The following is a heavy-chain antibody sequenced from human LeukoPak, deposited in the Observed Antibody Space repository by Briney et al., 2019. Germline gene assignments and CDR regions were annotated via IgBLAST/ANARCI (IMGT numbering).Heavy chain of an antibody. CDR3: ARRNEYSSSGFDY. Sequence: SETLSLTCTVSGGSISSSSYYWGWIRQPPGKGLEWIGSIYHSGSTYYNPSIKSRVTISVDTSKNQFSLKLSSVTAADTAVYYCARRNEYSSSGFDYWGQGTLVTVSS. CDR2: IYHSGST. J-gene: IGHJ4*02. V-gene: IGHV4-39*01. D-gene: IGHD6-6*01. CDR1: GGSISSSSYY.